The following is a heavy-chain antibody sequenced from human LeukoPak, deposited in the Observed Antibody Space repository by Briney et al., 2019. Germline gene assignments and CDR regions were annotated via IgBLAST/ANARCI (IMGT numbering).Heavy chain of an antibody. D-gene: IGHD3-9*01. Sequence: PGGSLRLSCAASGFTFSSYAMSWVRQAPGKWLEWVSAISGSGGSTYYADSVKGRFTISRDNSKNTLYLQMNSLRAEDTAVYYCAKAEYYDILTGYYDFDYWGQGTLVTVSS. CDR3: AKAEYYDILTGYYDFDY. J-gene: IGHJ4*02. V-gene: IGHV3-23*01. CDR1: GFTFSSYA. CDR2: ISGSGGST.